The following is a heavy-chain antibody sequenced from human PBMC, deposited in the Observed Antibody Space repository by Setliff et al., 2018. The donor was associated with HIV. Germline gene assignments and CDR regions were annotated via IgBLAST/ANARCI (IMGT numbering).Heavy chain of an antibody. CDR3: AKVRLTMIMMVDYFDQ. CDR2: IYSTGDT. Sequence: PSETLSLTCVVSDDSFSNYDWSWIRQPPGKGLEWVGHIYSTGDTNYNPSLKSRVTLSADTSKNQLSLSLTSVAAADTAVYYCAKVRLTMIMMVDYFDQWGQGTLVTVSS. D-gene: IGHD3-22*01. J-gene: IGHJ4*02. V-gene: IGHV4-4*07. CDR1: DDSFSNYD.